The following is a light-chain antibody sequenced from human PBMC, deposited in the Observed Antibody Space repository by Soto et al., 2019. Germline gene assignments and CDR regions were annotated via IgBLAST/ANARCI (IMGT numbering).Light chain of an antibody. J-gene: IGLJ2*01. V-gene: IGLV2-8*01. CDR1: SGDVGGYNY. Sequence: QSVLTQPPSASGSPGRSVTISCTGTSGDVGGYNYVSWYQHHPGKAPKLMIYEVNKRPSGVPDRFSGSKSGNTASLTVSGLQAEDEADYYCSSYAGSNNFVVFGGGTKLTVL. CDR3: SSYAGSNNFVV. CDR2: EVN.